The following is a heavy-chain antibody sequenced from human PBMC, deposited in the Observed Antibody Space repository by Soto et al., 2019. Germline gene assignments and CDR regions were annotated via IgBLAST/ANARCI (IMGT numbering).Heavy chain of an antibody. CDR1: GFPFSEYG. J-gene: IGHJ6*02. CDR2: MTGRGGSI. Sequence: GSLRLSCAASGFPFSEYGMTWVRQAPGRGLEGVSAMTGRGGSIHYAESVRGRFIISRDNSKNTLYLQMDRLRAGDTAVYYCAKGVMYSTKGLDVWGQGTTVTVS. D-gene: IGHD2-15*01. CDR3: AKGVMYSTKGLDV. V-gene: IGHV3-23*01.